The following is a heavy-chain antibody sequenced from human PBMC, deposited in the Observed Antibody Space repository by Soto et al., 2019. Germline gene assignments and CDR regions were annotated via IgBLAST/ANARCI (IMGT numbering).Heavy chain of an antibody. V-gene: IGHV3-33*01. D-gene: IGHD4-17*01. J-gene: IGHJ3*02. CDR2: IWYDGSNK. CDR1: GFPFSSYG. CDR3: ARERGDYHDAFDI. Sequence: GGSLRLSCAASGFPFSSYGMHWVRQAPGKGLEWVAVIWYDGSNKYYADSVKGRLTISRDNSKNTLYLQMNSLRAEDTAVYYCARERGDYHDAFDIWGQGTMVTVSS.